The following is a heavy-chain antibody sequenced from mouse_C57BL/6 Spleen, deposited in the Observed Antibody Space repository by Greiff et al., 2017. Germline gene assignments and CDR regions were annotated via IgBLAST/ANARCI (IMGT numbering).Heavy chain of an antibody. Sequence: EVQVVESGGGLVKPGGSLKLSCAASGFTFSDYGMHWVRQAPEKGLEWVAYISSSSSTIYYADTVKGRFTITRDTAKNTLFLQMTSLRSEDTAMYYCARSDGNYRSWYFEVWGTGTTVTVSS. V-gene: IGHV5-17*01. CDR2: ISSSSSTI. CDR3: ARSDGNYRSWYFEV. D-gene: IGHD2-1*01. CDR1: GFTFSDYG. J-gene: IGHJ1*03.